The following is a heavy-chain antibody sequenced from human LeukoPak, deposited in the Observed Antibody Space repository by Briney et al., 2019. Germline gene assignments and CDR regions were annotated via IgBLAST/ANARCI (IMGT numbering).Heavy chain of an antibody. Sequence: SETLSLTCAVYGGSFSGYYWSWIRQPPGKGLEWIGEINHSGSTNYNPSLKSRVTISVDTSKNQSSLKLSSVTAADTAVYYCARKQTGTMYDVWGQGTQVTVSS. D-gene: IGHD1-7*01. CDR2: INHSGST. CDR3: ARKQTGTMYDV. J-gene: IGHJ4*02. CDR1: GGSFSGYY. V-gene: IGHV4-34*01.